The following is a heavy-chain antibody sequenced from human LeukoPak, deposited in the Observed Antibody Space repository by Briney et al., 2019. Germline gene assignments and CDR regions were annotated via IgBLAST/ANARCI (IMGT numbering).Heavy chain of an antibody. D-gene: IGHD3-22*01. J-gene: IGHJ4*02. Sequence: PSETLSLTCTVSGGPISPYYWSWIRQPPGKGLEWIGYIYYTGTAKTNPSLRSRVTTSIETSRNQFSLNLYSVTAADTAVYYCARYDRSGYSLELWGPGILVTVSS. V-gene: IGHV4-59*01. CDR2: IYYTGTA. CDR3: ARYDRSGYSLEL. CDR1: GGPISPYY.